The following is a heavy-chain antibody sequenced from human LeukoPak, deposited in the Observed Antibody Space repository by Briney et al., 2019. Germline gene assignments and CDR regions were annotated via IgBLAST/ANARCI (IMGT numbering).Heavy chain of an antibody. D-gene: IGHD5-18*01. V-gene: IGHV4-59*12. Sequence: SETLSLICTVSGGSISSYYWSWIRQPPGKGLEWIGEIYHSGSTNYNPSLKSRVTISVDKSKNQFSLKLNFVTAADTAVYYCARDRGGYTYSHDYWGQGTLVTVSS. CDR3: ARDRGGYTYSHDY. CDR1: GGSISSYY. J-gene: IGHJ4*02. CDR2: IYHSGST.